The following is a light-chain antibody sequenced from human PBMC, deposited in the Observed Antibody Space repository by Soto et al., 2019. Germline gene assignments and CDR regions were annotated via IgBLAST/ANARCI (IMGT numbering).Light chain of an antibody. J-gene: IGKJ1*01. CDR2: DAS. CDR3: QQYNSRT. V-gene: IGKV1-5*01. CDR1: QTIDSY. Sequence: DIQLTQSPPSLSATVGDRVTITCRASQTIDSYLNWYQQKPGKAPKLLIYDASSLESGVPSRFSGSGSGTEFTLTISNLQPDDFATYYCQQYNSRTFGQGTKVDIK.